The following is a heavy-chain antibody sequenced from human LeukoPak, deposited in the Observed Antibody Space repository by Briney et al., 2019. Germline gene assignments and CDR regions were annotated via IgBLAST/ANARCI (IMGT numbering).Heavy chain of an antibody. Sequence: SVKVSCKASGGTFSSYAISWVRQAPGQGLEWMGRIIPILGIANYAQKFQGRVTITADKSTSTAYMELSSLRSEETGVYYCARDDSSGYYYVGRDHWGQGTVVTVSS. J-gene: IGHJ4*02. D-gene: IGHD3-22*01. CDR3: ARDDSSGYYYVGRDH. V-gene: IGHV1-69*04. CDR1: GGTFSSYA. CDR2: IIPILGIA.